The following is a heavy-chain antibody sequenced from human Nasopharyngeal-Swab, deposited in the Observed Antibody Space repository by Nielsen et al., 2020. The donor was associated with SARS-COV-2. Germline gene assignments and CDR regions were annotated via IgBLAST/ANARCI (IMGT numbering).Heavy chain of an antibody. CDR2: INTNTGNP. D-gene: IGHD3-10*01. V-gene: IGHV7-4-1*01. CDR3: ARRGISGFITMVRGVISYGMDV. Sequence: WVRQAPGQGLEWMGWINTNTGNPTYAQGFTGRFVFSLDTSVSTAYLQICSLKAEDTAVYYCARRGISGFITMVRGVISYGMDVWGQGTTVTVSS. J-gene: IGHJ6*02.